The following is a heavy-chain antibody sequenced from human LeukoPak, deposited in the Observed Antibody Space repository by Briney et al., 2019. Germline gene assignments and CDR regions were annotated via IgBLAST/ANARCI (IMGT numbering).Heavy chain of an antibody. CDR3: AKARDYYDSSAFDY. CDR1: GFTFSSYG. CDR2: ISGSGGST. D-gene: IGHD3-22*01. V-gene: IGHV3-23*01. Sequence: GGSLRLSCAASGFTFSSYGMHWVRHAPGKGLEWVSAISGSGGSTYYADSVKGRFTISRDNSKNTLYLQMNSLRAEDTAVYYCAKARDYYDSSAFDYWGQGTLVTVSS. J-gene: IGHJ4*02.